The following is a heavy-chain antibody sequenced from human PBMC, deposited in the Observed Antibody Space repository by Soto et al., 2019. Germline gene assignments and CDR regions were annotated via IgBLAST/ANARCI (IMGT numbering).Heavy chain of an antibody. Sequence: GGSLRLSCAASGFTVSSNYMSWVRQAPGKGLEWVSVIYSGGSTYYADSVKGRFTISRDNSKNTLYLQMNNLRAEDTAVYYCARCLYRSSWGAFDIWGQGTMVTVSS. D-gene: IGHD6-13*01. V-gene: IGHV3-53*01. J-gene: IGHJ3*02. CDR2: IYSGGST. CDR1: GFTVSSNY. CDR3: ARCLYRSSWGAFDI.